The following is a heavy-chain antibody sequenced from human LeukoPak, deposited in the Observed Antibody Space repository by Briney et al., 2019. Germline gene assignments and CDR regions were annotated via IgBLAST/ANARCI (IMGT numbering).Heavy chain of an antibody. J-gene: IGHJ3*02. Sequence: ASVKVSCKASGYDFPIYGIAWVRQAPGQGLEWMGRISGDNGNTNYAQNFQGRVTMTTDTSTSTAYMEVRSLSSDDTALYYCARYGIWFGVMNAFDIWGQGTMVTVSS. D-gene: IGHD3-10*01. CDR1: GYDFPIYG. CDR2: ISGDNGNT. CDR3: ARYGIWFGVMNAFDI. V-gene: IGHV1-18*01.